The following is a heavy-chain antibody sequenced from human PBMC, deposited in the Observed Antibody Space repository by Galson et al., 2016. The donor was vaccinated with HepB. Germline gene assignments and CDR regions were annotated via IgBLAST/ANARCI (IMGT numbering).Heavy chain of an antibody. D-gene: IGHD2-2*01. CDR1: GFSLSTIEVG. CDR3: AHMSTNYYYYYYMDV. J-gene: IGHJ6*03. V-gene: IGHV2-5*02. Sequence: PALVKPTQTLTLTCTFSGFSLSTIEVGVSWVRQPPGKALEWLALIYWDDDKRYSPSLKNRLTISKDTSKNQVILTMTNMDPVDTATYYCAHMSTNYYYYYYMDVWGKGTTVTVSS. CDR2: IYWDDDK.